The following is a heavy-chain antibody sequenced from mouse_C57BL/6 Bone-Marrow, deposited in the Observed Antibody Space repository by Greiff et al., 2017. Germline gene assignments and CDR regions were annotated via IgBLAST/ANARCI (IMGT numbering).Heavy chain of an antibody. D-gene: IGHD2-1*01. J-gene: IGHJ3*01. CDR1: GYSITSGYY. Sequence: EVQLQESGPGLVKPSQSLSLTCSVTGYSITSGYYWNWIRQFPGNKLEWMGYISYDGSNNYNPSLKNRISITRDTSKNQFFLKLNSVTTEDTATYYCARVGGNYDEGVFAYWGQGTLVTVSA. CDR3: ARVGGNYDEGVFAY. V-gene: IGHV3-6*01. CDR2: ISYDGSN.